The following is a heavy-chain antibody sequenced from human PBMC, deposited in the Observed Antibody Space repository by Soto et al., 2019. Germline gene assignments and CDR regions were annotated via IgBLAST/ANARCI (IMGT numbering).Heavy chain of an antibody. D-gene: IGHD2-2*01. CDR3: ARAVRGPAAAYWFDP. Sequence: EVQLVESGGGLVQPGGSLRLSCAASGFTFSSYWMSWVRQAPGKGLEWVANIKQDGSEKYYVDSVKGRFTISRDNAKNSLYLQMNSLRAEDTAVYYCARAVRGPAAAYWFDPWGQGTLVTVSS. CDR2: IKQDGSEK. V-gene: IGHV3-7*03. CDR1: GFTFSSYW. J-gene: IGHJ5*02.